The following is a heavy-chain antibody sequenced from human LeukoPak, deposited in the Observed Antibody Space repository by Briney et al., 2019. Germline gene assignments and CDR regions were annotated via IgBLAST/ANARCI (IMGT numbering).Heavy chain of an antibody. D-gene: IGHD6-6*01. CDR1: GGSISSSSYY. CDR3: ARSTQSIAARGGDY. V-gene: IGHV4-39*07. CDR2: IYYSGST. J-gene: IGHJ4*02. Sequence: SETLSLTCTGSGGSISSSSYYWGWIRQPPGKGLEWIGSIYYSGSTYYNPSLKSRVTISVDTSKNQFSLKLSSVTAADTAVYYCARSTQSIAARGGDYWGQGTLVTVSS.